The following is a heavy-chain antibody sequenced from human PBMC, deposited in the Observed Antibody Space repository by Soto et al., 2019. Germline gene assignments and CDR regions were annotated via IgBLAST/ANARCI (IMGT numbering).Heavy chain of an antibody. J-gene: IGHJ4*02. D-gene: IGHD3-22*01. V-gene: IGHV4-34*01. CDR1: GGSFSGYY. CDR2: INQSGST. Sequence: QVQLQQWGAGLLKPSETLSLTCAVYGGSFSGYYWSWIRQPPGKGLEWIGEINQSGSTNYNPSLKSRVTLSVGTSKDQFSLKLSSVTAADTAVYYCASGTPSYYDSSGYGIDYWGQGTLVTVSS. CDR3: ASGTPSYYDSSGYGIDY.